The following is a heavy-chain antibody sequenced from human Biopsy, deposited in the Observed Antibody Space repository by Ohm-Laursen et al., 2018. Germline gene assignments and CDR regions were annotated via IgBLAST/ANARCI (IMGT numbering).Heavy chain of an antibody. J-gene: IGHJ6*02. V-gene: IGHV4-59*02. Sequence: SDTLSLTCVVSGDSVTKYYWSWIRQPPGKGLEWIGHIYYSVMTNYNPFPQSRVSISVDTSRNQVSLTLSSVTAADTAVYYCARDSGILNYGNFKYYHYYGMDVWGQGTKVTVSS. CDR1: GDSVTKYY. CDR2: IYYSVMT. D-gene: IGHD4-11*01. CDR3: ARDSGILNYGNFKYYHYYGMDV.